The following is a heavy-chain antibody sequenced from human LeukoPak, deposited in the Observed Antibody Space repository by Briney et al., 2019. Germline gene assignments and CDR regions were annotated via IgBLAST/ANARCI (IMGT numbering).Heavy chain of an antibody. V-gene: IGHV4-38-2*02. CDR3: ERGPIYIAVAGGGDY. CDR1: GYSISSGYY. Sequence: PSENLSLTCTVSGYSISSGYYWGWIRQPPGKGLEWIGSIYHSGSTYYNPSLKSRVTISVDTSKNQFSLKLSSVTAADTAVYYCERGPIYIAVAGGGDYWGQGTLVTVSS. J-gene: IGHJ4*02. CDR2: IYHSGST. D-gene: IGHD6-19*01.